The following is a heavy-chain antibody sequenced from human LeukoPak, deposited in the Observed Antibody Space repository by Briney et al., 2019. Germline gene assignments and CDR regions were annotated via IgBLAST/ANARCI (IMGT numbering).Heavy chain of an antibody. Sequence: GGSLRLSCAASGFTSSSYDMNWVRQAPGKGLEWVSYISSSGSTIYYADSVKGRVTISRDNAKNSLYLQMNSLRAEDTAMYYCARLPGGVVIDAGLYWGQGTLVTVSS. CDR2: ISSSGSTI. CDR3: ARLPGGVVIDAGLY. V-gene: IGHV3-48*01. J-gene: IGHJ4*02. CDR1: GFTSSSYD. D-gene: IGHD2-21*01.